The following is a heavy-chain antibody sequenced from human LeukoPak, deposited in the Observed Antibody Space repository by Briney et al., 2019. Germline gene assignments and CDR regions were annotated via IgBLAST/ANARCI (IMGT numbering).Heavy chain of an antibody. D-gene: IGHD3-3*01. J-gene: IGHJ5*02. CDR2: IYHSGST. CDR3: ARAHTLYYDFWSGYYKTNWFDP. CDR1: CGSISSSNW. Sequence: SGTLSLACAVSCGSISSSNWWSWVRQPPGKGLEWIGEIYHSGSTNYNPSLKSRVTISVDTSKNQFSLKLSSVTAADTAVYYCARAHTLYYDFWSGYYKTNWFDPWGQGTLVTVSS. V-gene: IGHV4-4*02.